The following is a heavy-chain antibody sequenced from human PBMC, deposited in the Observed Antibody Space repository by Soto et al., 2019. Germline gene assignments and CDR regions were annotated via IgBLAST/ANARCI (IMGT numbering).Heavy chain of an antibody. CDR2: MNPNSGTT. CDR3: ARGTRTFDF. CDR1: GYTFSSLE. J-gene: IGHJ2*01. D-gene: IGHD1-7*01. Sequence: QVQLVQSGAEVKTPGASVKVSCKASGYTFSSLEINWVRQATGQGLEWMGWMNPNSGTTGYAQKFXXRXTRXRNTSISTAYMELNSLISEDTAVYYCARGTRTFDFWGRGTVVAVSS. V-gene: IGHV1-8*01.